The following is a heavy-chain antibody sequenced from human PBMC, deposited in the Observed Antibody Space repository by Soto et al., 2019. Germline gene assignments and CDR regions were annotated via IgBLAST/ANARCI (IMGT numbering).Heavy chain of an antibody. CDR2: INPSGGST. V-gene: IGHV1-46*01. Sequence: GASVKVSCKASGYTFTSYYMHWVRQAPGQGLEWMGIINPSGGSTSYAQKFQGRVTMTRDNSKNTLYLQMNSLRAEDTAVYYCARDFVVPAAMSLDRYYYYGMDVWGQGTTVTVSS. D-gene: IGHD2-2*01. CDR1: GYTFTSYY. J-gene: IGHJ6*02. CDR3: ARDFVVPAAMSLDRYYYYGMDV.